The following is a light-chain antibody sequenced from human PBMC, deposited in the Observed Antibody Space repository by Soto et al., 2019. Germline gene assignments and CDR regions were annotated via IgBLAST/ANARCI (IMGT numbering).Light chain of an antibody. CDR2: AAS. Sequence: DIPMTQSPSSLSASVGDRVTITCRASQSISSYLNWYQQKPGKAPKLLIYAASSLQSGVPSRFSGSGSGTEFTLTISRLQPEDFATYYCQHSYSTPRTFGQGTKVEIK. J-gene: IGKJ1*01. CDR3: QHSYSTPRT. CDR1: QSISSY. V-gene: IGKV1-39*01.